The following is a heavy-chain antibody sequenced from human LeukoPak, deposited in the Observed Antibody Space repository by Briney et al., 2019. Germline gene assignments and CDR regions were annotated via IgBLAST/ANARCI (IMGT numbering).Heavy chain of an antibody. Sequence: SETLSLTCTVSGGSISRYYWSWIRQPPGKGLEWIGYIYYSGSTNYNPSLKSRVSISLDTSKNQFSLKLSSVTAADTAVYYCARDGGASRMDVWGQGTTVTVSS. J-gene: IGHJ6*02. CDR3: ARDGGASRMDV. CDR1: GGSISRYY. V-gene: IGHV4-59*01. CDR2: IYYSGST. D-gene: IGHD3-10*01.